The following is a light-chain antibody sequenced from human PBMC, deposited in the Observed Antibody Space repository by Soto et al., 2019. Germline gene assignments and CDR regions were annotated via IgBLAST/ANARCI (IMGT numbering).Light chain of an antibody. CDR3: QSYDSSLSGVV. V-gene: IGLV1-40*01. CDR1: SSNIGAYYD. CDR2: ADT. J-gene: IGLJ2*01. Sequence: QSVLTQPPSVSGAPGQRVTISCTGSSSNIGAYYDVHWYQQLPGTAPKLLLYADTNRPSGVPDRFSGSKSGTSASLAITGLQAEDEADYYCQSYDSSLSGVVFGGGTKLTVL.